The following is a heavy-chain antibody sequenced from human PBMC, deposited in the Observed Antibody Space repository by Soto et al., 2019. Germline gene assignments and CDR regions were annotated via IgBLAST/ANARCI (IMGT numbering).Heavy chain of an antibody. J-gene: IGHJ4*02. CDR2: IIPVFQTA. CDR1: GGLFSSYP. V-gene: IGHV1-69*01. CDR3: TRGGSGYPWFNEF. Sequence: QEQLVQSGAEVKKPGSSVKVSCKASGGLFSSYPISWVRQVPGQGLEWMGGIIPVFQTAYYTQRFQGRVRISPDESTNPTEMEMIRLTSEDTAFYYCTRGGSGYPWFNEFWGQRTLVTVSS. D-gene: IGHD3-22*01.